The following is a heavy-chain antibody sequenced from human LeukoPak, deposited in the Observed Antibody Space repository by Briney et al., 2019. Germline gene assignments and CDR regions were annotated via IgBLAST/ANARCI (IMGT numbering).Heavy chain of an antibody. V-gene: IGHV1-2*02. D-gene: IGHD2-2*01. Sequence: ASVKVSCKASGYTFTGYYMHWVRQAPGQGLEWMGWINPNSGGTNYAQKFQGRVTMTRDTSISTAYMELSRLRSDDTAVYYCARGKIVVVPAAEDWFDPWGQGTLVTVSS. J-gene: IGHJ5*02. CDR1: GYTFTGYY. CDR3: ARGKIVVVPAAEDWFDP. CDR2: INPNSGGT.